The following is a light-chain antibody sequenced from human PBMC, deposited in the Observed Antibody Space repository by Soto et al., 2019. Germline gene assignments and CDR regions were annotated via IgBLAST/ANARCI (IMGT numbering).Light chain of an antibody. CDR2: DAS. CDR1: QSVNSNY. Sequence: ESVLTQSPGTLSLSPGERATLSCRASQSVNSNYLAWYQQKTGQAPRLLIYDASSRATGIPDRFSGSGSGTAFALTISRLEPADFAVYYCQQYNSWPLITFGPGTRREIK. J-gene: IGKJ5*01. V-gene: IGKV3-20*01. CDR3: QQYNSWPLIT.